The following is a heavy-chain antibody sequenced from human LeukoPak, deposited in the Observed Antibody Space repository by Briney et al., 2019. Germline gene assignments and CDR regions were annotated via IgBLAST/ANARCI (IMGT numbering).Heavy chain of an antibody. CDR1: GGSSSDYY. CDR2: IYYGGST. D-gene: IGHD2-2*01. J-gene: IGHJ4*02. Sequence: SETLSLTCTVSGGSSSDYYWSWIRQPPGKGLEWVAYIYYGGSTNYNPSLKSRVTISVDTSKNQFSLKLSSVTAADTAVYYCARMSSTSWEFDYWGQGTLVTVSS. CDR3: ARMSSTSWEFDY. V-gene: IGHV4-59*01.